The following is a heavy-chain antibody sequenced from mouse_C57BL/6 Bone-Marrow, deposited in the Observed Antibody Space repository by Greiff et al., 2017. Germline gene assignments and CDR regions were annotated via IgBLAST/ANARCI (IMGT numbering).Heavy chain of an antibody. CDR2: IDPENGDT. D-gene: IGHD1-2*01. CDR3: TTTAHYFDY. Sequence: VQLQQSGAELVRPGASVKLSCTASGFNIKDDYMHWVKQRPEQGLEWIGWIDPENGDTEYASKFQGKATITADKSSNTAYLQLSSLTSEDTAVYYCTTTAHYFDYWGQGTTLTVSS. J-gene: IGHJ2*01. V-gene: IGHV14-4*01. CDR1: GFNIKDDY.